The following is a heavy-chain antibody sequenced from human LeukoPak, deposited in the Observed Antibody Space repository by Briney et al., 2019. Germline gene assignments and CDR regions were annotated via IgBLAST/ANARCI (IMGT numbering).Heavy chain of an antibody. V-gene: IGHV1-69*13. Sequence: AASVKVSRKASGGTFSSYAISWVRQAPGQGLEWMGGIIPIFGTANYAQKFQGRVTITADESTSTAYMELSSLRSEDTAVYYCARGSGEWLAHIVSWGQGTLVTVSS. CDR1: GGTFSSYA. J-gene: IGHJ4*02. CDR2: IIPIFGTA. D-gene: IGHD3-3*01. CDR3: ARGSGEWLAHIVS.